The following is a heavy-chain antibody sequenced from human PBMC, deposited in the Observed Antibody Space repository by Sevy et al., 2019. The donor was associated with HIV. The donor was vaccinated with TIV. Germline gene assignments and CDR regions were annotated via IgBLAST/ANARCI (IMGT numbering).Heavy chain of an antibody. CDR2: ISSSGSTI. Sequence: GGSLRLSCAASGFTFSSYEMNWVRQTPGKGLEWVSYISSSGSTIYYADSVKGRFTTSRDNAKNSLYLQMNSLRAEDTAVYYCARGGAVAAYYYYGMDVWGQGTTVTVSS. CDR1: GFTFSSYE. V-gene: IGHV3-48*03. D-gene: IGHD6-19*01. CDR3: ARGGAVAAYYYYGMDV. J-gene: IGHJ6*02.